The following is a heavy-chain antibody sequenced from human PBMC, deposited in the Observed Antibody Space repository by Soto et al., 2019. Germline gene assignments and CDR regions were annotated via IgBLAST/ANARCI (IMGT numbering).Heavy chain of an antibody. V-gene: IGHV3-53*01. CDR3: ARTFHSYRSSWYYFDS. D-gene: IGHD6-13*01. J-gene: IGHJ4*02. Sequence: GGSLRLSCAASGFTVSNNYMTWVRQAPGKGLEWVSIIYSGGSTYYADSVKGRFTISRDNSRNTLYLQMNSLRADDTAVYFCARTFHSYRSSWYYFDSWGQGTLVTVSS. CDR2: IYSGGST. CDR1: GFTVSNNY.